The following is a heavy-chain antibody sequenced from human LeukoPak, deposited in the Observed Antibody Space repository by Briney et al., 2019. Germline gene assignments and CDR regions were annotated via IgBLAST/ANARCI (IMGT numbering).Heavy chain of an antibody. Sequence: SETLSLTCTVSGGSISNYYWSWIRQPPGKGLEWIGYTYYSGSTYYNPSLKSRATISVDTSKNQFSLKLTSVTAADTAVYYCARPYYYDSRIDPWGQGTLVTVSS. CDR2: TYYSGST. CDR3: ARPYYYDSRIDP. V-gene: IGHV4-59*08. J-gene: IGHJ5*02. D-gene: IGHD3-22*01. CDR1: GGSISNYY.